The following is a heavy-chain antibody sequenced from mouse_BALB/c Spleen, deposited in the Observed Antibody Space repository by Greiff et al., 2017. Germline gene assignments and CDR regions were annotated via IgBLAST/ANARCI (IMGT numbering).Heavy chain of an antibody. V-gene: IGHV5-6*01. Sequence: DVQLQESGGDLVKPGGSLKLSCAASGFTFSSYGMSWVRQTPDKRLEWVATISSGGSYTYYPDSVKGRFTISRDNAKNTLYLQMSSLKSEDTAMYYCARQVGAHFDYWGQGTTLTVSS. CDR2: ISSGGSYT. CDR3: ARQVGAHFDY. CDR1: GFTFSSYG. D-gene: IGHD1-1*02. J-gene: IGHJ2*01.